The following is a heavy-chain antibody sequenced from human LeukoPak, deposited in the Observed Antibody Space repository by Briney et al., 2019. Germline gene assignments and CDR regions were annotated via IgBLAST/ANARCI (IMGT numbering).Heavy chain of an antibody. Sequence: GASVKVSCKASGYTFTGYYMHWVRQAPGQGLEWMGWINPNSGGTNYAQKFQGRVTMTRDTSISTAYMELSSLRSEDTAVYYCATPPYDSSGYYPDSWGQGTLVTVSS. CDR1: GYTFTGYY. CDR2: INPNSGGT. CDR3: ATPPYDSSGYYPDS. D-gene: IGHD3-22*01. V-gene: IGHV1-2*02. J-gene: IGHJ4*02.